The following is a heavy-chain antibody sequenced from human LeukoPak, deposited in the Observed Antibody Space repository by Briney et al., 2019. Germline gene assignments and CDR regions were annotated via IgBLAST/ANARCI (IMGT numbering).Heavy chain of an antibody. CDR2: INPHSGGT. V-gene: IGHV1-2*02. D-gene: IGHD6-13*01. CDR1: GYTFTDYY. CDR3: ARGILGTIAAAGRLFDY. Sequence: ASVKASCKTSGYTFTDYYIHWVRQAPGQGLEWMGWINPHSGGTNYAQKFQGRVTMTRDTSISTAYMELSSLRSEDTAVYYCARGILGTIAAAGRLFDYWGQGTLVTVSS. J-gene: IGHJ4*02.